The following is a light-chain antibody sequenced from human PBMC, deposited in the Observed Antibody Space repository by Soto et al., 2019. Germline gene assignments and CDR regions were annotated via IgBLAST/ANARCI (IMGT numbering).Light chain of an antibody. CDR2: EVS. V-gene: IGLV2-8*02. CDR3: SSYAGSNDRWV. J-gene: IGLJ3*02. CDR1: SSDIGAYNY. Sequence: QSALTQPPSASRSPGQSVTISCTGTSSDIGAYNYVSWYQQHPGKAPKLMIHEVSKRPSGVPDRFSGSKSGNTASLTVSGLQAEDEADYYCSSYAGSNDRWVFGGGTKVTVL.